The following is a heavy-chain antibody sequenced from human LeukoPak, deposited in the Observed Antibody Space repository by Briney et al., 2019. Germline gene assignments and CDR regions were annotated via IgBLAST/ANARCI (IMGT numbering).Heavy chain of an antibody. CDR1: GGSISSGGYY. Sequence: PSQTLSLTCTVAGGSISSGGYYVSWIRQHPGKGLEWIGYIYYSGSTYYNPSLKSRVTISVDTSKHHFSLTLSSVTAADTAVYYCARAKSTVTTYFDYWGQGTLVTVSS. D-gene: IGHD4-17*01. CDR3: ARAKSTVTTYFDY. CDR2: IYYSGST. V-gene: IGHV4-31*03. J-gene: IGHJ4*02.